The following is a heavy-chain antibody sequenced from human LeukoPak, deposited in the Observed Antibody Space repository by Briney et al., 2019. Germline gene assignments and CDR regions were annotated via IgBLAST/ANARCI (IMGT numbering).Heavy chain of an antibody. Sequence: SETLSLTCSVSGGSISSYYWTWIRQPAGKGLEWIGRIYYSGRTNYNPSLKSRVTMSVDTSKNQFSLKLRSVTAADTAVYYCARDYDSSGSYPYFDYWGQGTLVTVSS. V-gene: IGHV4-4*07. CDR3: ARDYDSSGSYPYFDY. D-gene: IGHD3-22*01. CDR2: IYYSGRT. CDR1: GGSISSYY. J-gene: IGHJ4*02.